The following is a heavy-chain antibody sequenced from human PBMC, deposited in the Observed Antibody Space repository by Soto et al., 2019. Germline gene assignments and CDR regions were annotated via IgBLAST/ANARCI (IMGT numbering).Heavy chain of an antibody. V-gene: IGHV3-30*03. J-gene: IGHJ4*02. Sequence: QAQLVESGGGVVQPGRSLRLSCAASGFACSSYGMHWVRQVPGTGLEWVAVISYDGSLQHYADSVKGRFTISRDNAKNMVLLQMSSLRAEVTAVYYCVSDRGYGHASVPYSWGQGTLVSVSS. CDR3: VSDRGYGHASVPYS. D-gene: IGHD5-18*01. CDR2: ISYDGSLQ. CDR1: GFACSSYG.